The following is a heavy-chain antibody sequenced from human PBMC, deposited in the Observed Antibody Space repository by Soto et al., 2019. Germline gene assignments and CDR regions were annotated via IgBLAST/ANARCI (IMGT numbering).Heavy chain of an antibody. CDR1: GFTFSTYG. V-gene: IGHV3-30*18. CDR3: AKDRFGYSTAWYYFDY. D-gene: IGHD6-13*01. J-gene: IGHJ4*02. CDR2: ISYDGGNN. Sequence: QVQLVESGGGVVQPGRSLRLSCAASGFTFSTYGMHWVRQAPGKGLEWVAVISYDGGNNYYAGSVKGRFTISRDNSKNTLYLQMNSLRIDDTAVYYCAKDRFGYSTAWYYFDYWGQGTLVTVSS.